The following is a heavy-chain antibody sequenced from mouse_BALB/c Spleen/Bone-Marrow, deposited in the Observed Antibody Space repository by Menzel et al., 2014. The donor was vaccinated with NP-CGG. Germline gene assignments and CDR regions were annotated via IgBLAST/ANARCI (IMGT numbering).Heavy chain of an antibody. V-gene: IGHV1S130*01. CDR2: IHPNSGNT. CDR1: GYTFTSSW. Sequence: VKLMESGSVLVRPGASVKLSCKASGYTFTSSWMHWAKRRPGQGLEWIGEIHPNSGNTNYNEKFKGKATLTVDTSSSTAYVDLSSLTSEDSAVYYCARWGFDYWGQGTTLTVSS. J-gene: IGHJ2*01. CDR3: ARWGFDY.